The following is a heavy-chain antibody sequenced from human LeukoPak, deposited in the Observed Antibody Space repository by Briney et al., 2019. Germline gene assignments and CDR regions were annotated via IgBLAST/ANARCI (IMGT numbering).Heavy chain of an antibody. V-gene: IGHV3-7*01. D-gene: IGHD2-21*02. J-gene: IGHJ4*02. CDR1: GFTFSSYW. Sequence: GGSLRLSCAASGFTFSSYWMSWVRQAPGKGLEWVANIKQDGSEKYYVDSVKGRFTISRDNAKNSLYLQMNSLRAEDTAVYYCARGPCGGDCYRSGSLDYWGQGTLVTVSS. CDR2: IKQDGSEK. CDR3: ARGPCGGDCYRSGSLDY.